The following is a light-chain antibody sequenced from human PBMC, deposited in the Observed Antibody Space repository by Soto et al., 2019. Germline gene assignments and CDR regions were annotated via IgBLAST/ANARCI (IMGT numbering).Light chain of an antibody. V-gene: IGKV1-39*01. Sequence: DIQMTQSPSSLSASVGDRVTITFRTSQSIRSSLNWYQQKPSQAPKLLVYAASSLHSGVPSRFSGSGSGTDFTLTISSLQPEDFATYYCLQTYTTLTWTFGQGTNADI. J-gene: IGKJ1*01. CDR2: AAS. CDR3: LQTYTTLTWT. CDR1: QSIRSS.